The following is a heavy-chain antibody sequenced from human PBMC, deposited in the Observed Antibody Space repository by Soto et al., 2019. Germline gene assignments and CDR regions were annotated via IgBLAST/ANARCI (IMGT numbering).Heavy chain of an antibody. Sequence: QVQLVESGGGVVQPGRSLRLSCAASEFTFSNYGMHWVRQAPGKGLEWVAVILNDGSNRYHADFVKDRFTICRDNSKNTLYLQMNSLRAEDTAVYYCARDDEYSGNGMDVWGQGTTVTVS. CDR3: ARDDEYSGNGMDV. V-gene: IGHV3-33*01. J-gene: IGHJ6*02. CDR2: ILNDGSNR. D-gene: IGHD3-10*01. CDR1: EFTFSNYG.